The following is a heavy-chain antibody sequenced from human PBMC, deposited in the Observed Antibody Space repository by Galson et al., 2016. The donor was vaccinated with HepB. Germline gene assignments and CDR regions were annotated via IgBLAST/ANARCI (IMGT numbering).Heavy chain of an antibody. D-gene: IGHD3-10*01. CDR2: IYSGYST. CDR1: GFTFSTYA. Sequence: LRLSCAASGFTFSTYAMSWVRQAPGKGLEWVSVIYSGYSTYYADSVKGRFTISRANSKNTLSLHMNSRRAEDTAGYYCARDITYGSGEVGDVWGQGTTVTVSS. V-gene: IGHV3-66*01. J-gene: IGHJ6*02. CDR3: ARDITYGSGEVGDV.